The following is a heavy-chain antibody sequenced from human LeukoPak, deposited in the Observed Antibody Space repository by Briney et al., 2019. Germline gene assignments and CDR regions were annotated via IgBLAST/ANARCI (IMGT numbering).Heavy chain of an antibody. V-gene: IGHV3-21*01. CDR2: SSSRSSYI. D-gene: IGHD3-10*01. Sequence: GGSLRLSCAASGFTCSSYSMNWVRQAPGKGLEWVSSSSSRSSYIYYADSVKGRFTISRDNAKNSLYLQMNSLRAEDTAVYYCARESGGSGSYTWFDPWGQGTLVTVSS. J-gene: IGHJ5*02. CDR3: ARESGGSGSYTWFDP. CDR1: GFTCSSYS.